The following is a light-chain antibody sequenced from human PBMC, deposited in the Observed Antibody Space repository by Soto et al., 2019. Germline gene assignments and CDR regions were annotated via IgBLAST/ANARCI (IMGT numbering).Light chain of an antibody. CDR2: GAS. J-gene: IGKJ1*01. V-gene: IGKV3-15*01. CDR1: ENINNR. CDR3: QQYSDWPPWT. Sequence: EVVMTQSPATLSVSPGERATLSCRASENINNRLAWYQQTPGQAPSLLIYGASTRATGIPDRFRGSGSGTEFTLTIGSLQSEDFAVYYCQQYSDWPPWTFGQGTKVDIK.